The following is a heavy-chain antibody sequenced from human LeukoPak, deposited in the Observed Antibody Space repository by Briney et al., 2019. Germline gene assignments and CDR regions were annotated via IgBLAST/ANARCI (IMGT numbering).Heavy chain of an antibody. CDR2: INPNSGGT. CDR3: ARDRAVGASNSFDY. J-gene: IGHJ4*02. Sequence: ASVKVSCKASGYRFLGYYMNWVRQAPGQGLEWMGWINPNSGGTNYAQKFQGRVTVTRDTSTNIVYMEMRGLRSDDTAVYYCARDRAVGASNSFDYWGQGTLVTVSS. V-gene: IGHV1-2*02. CDR1: GYRFLGYY. D-gene: IGHD1-26*01.